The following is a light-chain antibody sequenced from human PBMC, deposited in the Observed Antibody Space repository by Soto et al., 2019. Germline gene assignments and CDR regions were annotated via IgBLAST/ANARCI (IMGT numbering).Light chain of an antibody. J-gene: IGKJ1*01. CDR2: WAS. V-gene: IGKV4-1*01. CDR3: QQYYSTPWT. Sequence: DIVMTQSPDSLAVSLGERATINCKSIQSVFSNSNNKKYLAWYQQKPGQPPKLLIHWASIRESGVPDRFSGSGSGTDFTLTINSLQAEDVAVYYCQQYYSTPWTFGQGTKVDIK. CDR1: QSVFSNSNNKKY.